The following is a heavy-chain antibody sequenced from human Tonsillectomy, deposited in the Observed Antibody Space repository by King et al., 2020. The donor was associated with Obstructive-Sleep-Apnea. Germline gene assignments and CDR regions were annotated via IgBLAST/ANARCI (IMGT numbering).Heavy chain of an antibody. D-gene: IGHD5-24*01. J-gene: IGHJ4*02. CDR2: IDPSSGDT. CDR1: GYTFTGYY. V-gene: IGHV1-2*04. CDR3: ARERDGYNSLYY. Sequence: VQLVESGAEVKKPGASVKVSCKASGYTFTGYYLYWVRQAPGQGLELMGWIDPSSGDTEYAQKFQGWVTMNSDTSISTAYMELSRLSSDDTAVYYCARERDGYNSLYYWGRGTPVTVSS.